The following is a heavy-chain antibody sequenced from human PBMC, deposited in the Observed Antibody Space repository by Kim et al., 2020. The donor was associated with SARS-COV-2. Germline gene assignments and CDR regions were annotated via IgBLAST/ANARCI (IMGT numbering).Heavy chain of an antibody. J-gene: IGHJ4*02. V-gene: IGHV3-21*01. CDR2: ISGSGDYI. D-gene: IGHD6-6*01. Sequence: GGSLRLSCAASGFTFSDHTMHWVRQAPGKGLEWVSSISGSGDYIYYAHSPRGRFTISRANAKNSLYLQMHSLRAEDTAVYYCARDRQIVRWTDCDYWGQG. CDR1: GFTFSDHT. CDR3: ARDRQIVRWTDCDY.